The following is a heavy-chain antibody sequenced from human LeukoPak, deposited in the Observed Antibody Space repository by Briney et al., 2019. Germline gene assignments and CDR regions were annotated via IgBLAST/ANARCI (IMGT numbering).Heavy chain of an antibody. CDR1: GFTFSSYS. J-gene: IGHJ6*02. V-gene: IGHV3-21*01. CDR2: ISSSSSYI. CDR3: ARVGGVAVAGPKKYYYYGMDV. Sequence: GGSLRLSCAASGFTFSSYSVNWVRQAPGKGLEWVSSISSSSSYIYYADSVKGRFTISRDNAKNSLYLQMNSLRAEDTAVYYCARVGGVAVAGPKKYYYYGMDVWGQGTTVTVSS. D-gene: IGHD6-19*01.